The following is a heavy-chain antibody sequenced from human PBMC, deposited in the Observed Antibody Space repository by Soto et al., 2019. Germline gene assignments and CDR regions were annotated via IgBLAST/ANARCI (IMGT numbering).Heavy chain of an antibody. CDR2: IYHSGTT. CDR3: VRVYGRSSCFFDS. Sequence: SETLSLTCGVSGYSLTSGYHWGWIRQPPGKGLEWIGTIYHSGTTYYNPSLMSRVTMSVDTSKNQFSLKVTSATAADTAVYFCVRVYGRSSCFFDSWGQGTLVTVSS. D-gene: IGHD6-6*01. CDR1: GYSLTSGYH. V-gene: IGHV4-38-2*01. J-gene: IGHJ4*02.